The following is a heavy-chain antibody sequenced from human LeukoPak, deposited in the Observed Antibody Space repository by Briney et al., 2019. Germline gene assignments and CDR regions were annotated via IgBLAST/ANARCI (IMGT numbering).Heavy chain of an antibody. D-gene: IGHD3-10*01. CDR3: ARDRYYGSGSSFDP. CDR1: GFTFSTYN. J-gene: IGHJ5*02. Sequence: GGSLRLSCAASGFTFSTYNMNWVRQAPGKGLEWVSVIYSGGSTYYADSVKGRFTISRDNSKNTLYLQMNSLRAEDTAVYYCARDRYYGSGSSFDPWGQGTLVTVSS. CDR2: IYSGGST. V-gene: IGHV3-53*01.